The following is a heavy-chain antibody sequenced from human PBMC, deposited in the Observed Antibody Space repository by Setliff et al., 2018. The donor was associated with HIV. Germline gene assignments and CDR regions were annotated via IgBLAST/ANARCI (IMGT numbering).Heavy chain of an antibody. CDR3: AREGPPVDVAGRYLQH. CDR1: FW. D-gene: IGHD2-15*01. V-gene: IGHV3-74*01. J-gene: IGHJ1*01. CDR2: IKTDSSST. Sequence: FWMHWVRQVPGKGLEWVSRIKTDSSSTDYADSVKGRFTISRDNGRNTLYLQMNSLGDEDSAVYHCAREGPPVDVAGRYLQHWGRGTLVTVSS.